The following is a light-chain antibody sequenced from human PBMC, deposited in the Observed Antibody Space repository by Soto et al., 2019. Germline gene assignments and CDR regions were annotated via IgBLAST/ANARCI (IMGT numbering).Light chain of an antibody. J-gene: IGKJ5*01. CDR3: QQRSNWPSIT. Sequence: EIVMTQSPATLSVSPGERATLSCRASQSVSSNLAWYQQKLGQAPRLLIYGASTRATGIPARFSGSGSGTDFTLTISSLEPEDFAVYYCQQRSNWPSITFGQGTRLEIK. V-gene: IGKV3-11*01. CDR1: QSVSSN. CDR2: GAS.